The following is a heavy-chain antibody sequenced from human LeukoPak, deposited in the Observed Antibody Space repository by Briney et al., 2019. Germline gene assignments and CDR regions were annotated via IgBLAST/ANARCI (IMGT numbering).Heavy chain of an antibody. CDR3: ARDRYSNGPDAFDI. Sequence: SETLSLTCTVSGGSISSGDYYWSWIRQPPGKGLEWIGYIYYSGSTYYNPSLKSRVTISVDTSKNQFSLKLSSVTAADTAVYYCARDRYSNGPDAFDIWGQGTMVTVSS. D-gene: IGHD4-11*01. V-gene: IGHV4-30-4*08. CDR1: GGSISSGDYY. CDR2: IYYSGST. J-gene: IGHJ3*02.